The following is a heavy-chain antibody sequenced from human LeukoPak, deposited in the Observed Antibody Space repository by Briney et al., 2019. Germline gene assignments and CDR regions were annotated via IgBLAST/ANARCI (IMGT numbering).Heavy chain of an antibody. CDR1: GGSISSYY. Sequence: SETLSLTCTVSGGSISSYYWSWIRQPPGKGLEWIGYIYYSGSTNYNPSLKSRVTISVDTSKNQFSLKLSPVTAADTAVYYCARGIQLWSNWFDPWGQGTLVTVSS. CDR2: IYYSGST. D-gene: IGHD5-18*01. J-gene: IGHJ5*02. V-gene: IGHV4-59*01. CDR3: ARGIQLWSNWFDP.